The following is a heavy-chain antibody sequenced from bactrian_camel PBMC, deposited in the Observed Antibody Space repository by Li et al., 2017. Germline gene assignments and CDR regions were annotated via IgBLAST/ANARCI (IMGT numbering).Heavy chain of an antibody. CDR2: LYIDDDFT. V-gene: IGHV3S40*01. CDR1: GYASAIKC. Sequence: DVQLVESGGDSVQPGGSLRLTCTASGYASAIKCWGWFRQAPGKEREWVSTLYIDDDFTHYARSVKGRFTISQDNAKSTVYLQMNSLKPEDTATYSCKTRGGMACRVTPWGQGTQVTVS. D-gene: IGHD3*01. CDR3: KTRGGMACRVTP. J-gene: IGHJ6*01.